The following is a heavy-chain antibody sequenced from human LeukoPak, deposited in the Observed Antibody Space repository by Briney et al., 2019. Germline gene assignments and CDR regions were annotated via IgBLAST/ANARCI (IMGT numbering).Heavy chain of an antibody. V-gene: IGHV3-23*01. CDR1: GFTFSSYG. D-gene: IGHD7-27*01. CDR2: ISGSGGVSGSGGGT. Sequence: GGSLRLSCAASGFTFSSYGMSWVRQAPGKGLEWVSGISGSGGVSGSGGGTYYADSVKGRFTISRDNSKNTLYLQMNSLRAEDTAVYYCAKDPPGAALGYFQHWGQGTLVTVSS. J-gene: IGHJ1*01. CDR3: AKDPPGAALGYFQH.